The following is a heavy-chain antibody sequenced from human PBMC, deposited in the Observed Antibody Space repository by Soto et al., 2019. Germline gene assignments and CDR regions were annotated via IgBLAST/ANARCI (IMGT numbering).Heavy chain of an antibody. Sequence: QVQLVQSGAEVKKPGSSVKVSCKASGGTFSSYAISWVRQAPGQGLEWMGGIIPIFGTANYAQKFQGRVTITADESTSTAYTEVSSQRSEDTAVDDCAGPGPIIAAAANSFDPWGQGTLVTVSS. D-gene: IGHD6-13*01. CDR2: IIPIFGTA. CDR3: AGPGPIIAAAANSFDP. CDR1: GGTFSSYA. V-gene: IGHV1-69*12. J-gene: IGHJ5*02.